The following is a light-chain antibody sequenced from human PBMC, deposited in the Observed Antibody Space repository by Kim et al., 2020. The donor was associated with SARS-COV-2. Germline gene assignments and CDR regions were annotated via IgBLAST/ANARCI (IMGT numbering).Light chain of an antibody. J-gene: IGLJ3*02. CDR1: SSKVGTYNY. CDR2: DVT. CDR3: CSYAGGPWV. Sequence: PGQSVTISCTGSSSKVGTYNYVSWYQQHPGQTPKVILYDVTQRPSGFPDRFSGSKSGNTASLTISGVQAEDEAGYYCCSYAGGPWVFGGGTQLTVL. V-gene: IGLV2-11*03.